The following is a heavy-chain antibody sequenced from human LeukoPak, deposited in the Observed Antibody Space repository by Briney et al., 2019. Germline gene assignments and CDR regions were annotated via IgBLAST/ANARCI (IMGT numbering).Heavy chain of an antibody. Sequence: ASVKVSCKASGYTFTSYDINWVRQATGQGLEWMGWMNPNSGNTGYAQKFQGRVTITADESTSTAYMELSSLRSEDTAVYYCARSRGDLWSGYYPDYWGQGTLVTASS. D-gene: IGHD3-3*01. CDR3: ARSRGDLWSGYYPDY. J-gene: IGHJ4*02. V-gene: IGHV1-8*01. CDR2: MNPNSGNT. CDR1: GYTFTSYD.